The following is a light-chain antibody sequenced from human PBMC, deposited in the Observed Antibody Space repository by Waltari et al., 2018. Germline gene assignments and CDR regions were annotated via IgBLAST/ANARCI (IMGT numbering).Light chain of an antibody. CDR2: AAS. V-gene: IGKV1-39*01. J-gene: IGKJ1*01. Sequence: DIQMTQSPSSLSASVGDRVTISCRASKSISSYLNWYQQKPGKAPKLLIYAASSLQSGVPSRFSGSGSGTDFTLTISSLQPEDFATYYCQQTYTTPRTFGQGTKVEI. CDR3: QQTYTTPRT. CDR1: KSISSY.